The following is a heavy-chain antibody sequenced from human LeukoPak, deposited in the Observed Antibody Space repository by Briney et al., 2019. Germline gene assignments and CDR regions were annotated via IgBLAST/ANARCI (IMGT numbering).Heavy chain of an antibody. V-gene: IGHV3-74*03. D-gene: IGHD4-23*01. Sequence: GGSLRLSCGATGFTISSYWMHWVRQAPGKGLVWVSRINGDGSSTTYADSVKGRFTISRDNAKNTLYLQMNSLRAEDTAVYYCAKGGTTVVDYWGQGALVTVSS. CDR2: INGDGSST. CDR1: GFTISSYW. CDR3: AKGGTTVVDY. J-gene: IGHJ4*02.